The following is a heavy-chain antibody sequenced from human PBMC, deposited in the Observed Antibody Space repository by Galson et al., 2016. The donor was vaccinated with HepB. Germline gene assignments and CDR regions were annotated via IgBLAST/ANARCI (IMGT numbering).Heavy chain of an antibody. CDR1: GFTFSSYW. CDR3: ARGREFIAVTGSRWFDP. D-gene: IGHD6-19*01. CDR2: ISGSNSYI. Sequence: SLRLSCAASGFTFSSYWMHWVRQVPGKGLEWVSSISGSNSYIYYADSVKGRFTISRDNAKNSLYLQMNSLRAEDTAVYYCARGREFIAVTGSRWFDPWGQGTLVTISS. J-gene: IGHJ5*02. V-gene: IGHV3-21*01.